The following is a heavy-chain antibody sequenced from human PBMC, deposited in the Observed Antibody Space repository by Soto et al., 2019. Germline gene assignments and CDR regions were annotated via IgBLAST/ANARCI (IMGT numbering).Heavy chain of an antibody. V-gene: IGHV2-5*02. CDR1: GFSLSTSGVG. D-gene: IGHD2-15*01. J-gene: IGHJ4*02. CDR2: IYWDDDK. CDR3: AHRREYCSGGSCYGFDY. Sequence: QITLKESGPTLVKPTQTLTLTCTFSGFSLSTSGVGVGWIRQPSGKALEWLALIYWDDDKRYSPSLKSRLTITKDTSKNQVVLTMTNMDPVDTATYYCAHRREYCSGGSCYGFDYWGQGTLVTVSS.